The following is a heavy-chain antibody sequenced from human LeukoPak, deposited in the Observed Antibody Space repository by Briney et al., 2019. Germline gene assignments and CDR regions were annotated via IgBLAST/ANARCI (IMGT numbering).Heavy chain of an antibody. CDR2: INHSGST. J-gene: IGHJ6*02. D-gene: IGHD6-13*01. Sequence: ASETLCPTCAVYGGSFRGYYWSWIRQRPGKGLEWIGEINHSGSTNYNPSLKSRVTISVDTSKNQFSLKLSSVPAADTAVYYCARGGLGIAAAGTNYCCYGMDVWGQGTMVTVSS. V-gene: IGHV4-34*01. CDR1: GGSFRGYY. CDR3: ARGGLGIAAAGTNYCCYGMDV.